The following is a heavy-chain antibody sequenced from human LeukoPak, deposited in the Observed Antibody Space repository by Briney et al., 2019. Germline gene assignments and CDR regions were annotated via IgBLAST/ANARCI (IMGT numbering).Heavy chain of an antibody. CDR3: ARDEDSGRTTGSIFDC. D-gene: IGHD1-7*01. CDR1: GFTFSNFW. Sequence: GGSLRLSCAVSGFTFSNFWMSWVRQAPGKGLEWVATIKEDGSEMYYVNSVKGRFTISRDNAKNSIYLEMNSLRAEDTAVYYCARDEDSGRTTGSIFDCWGQGTLVTVSS. CDR2: IKEDGSEM. V-gene: IGHV3-7*03. J-gene: IGHJ4*02.